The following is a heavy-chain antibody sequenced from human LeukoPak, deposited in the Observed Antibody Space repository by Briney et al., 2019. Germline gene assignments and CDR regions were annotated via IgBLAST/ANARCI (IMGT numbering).Heavy chain of an antibody. CDR1: GFTFSSYA. CDR3: ARAGGSYYDYYYGMDV. V-gene: IGHV3-30-3*01. J-gene: IGHJ6*02. CDR2: ISYVGSNK. Sequence: PGGSLRLSCAASGFTFSSYAMHWARQARGKGLEWVAVISYVGSNKYYADSVKGRFTISRDNSKNTLYLQMNSLRAEDTAVYYCARAGGSYYDYYYGMDVWGQGTTVTVSS. D-gene: IGHD1-26*01.